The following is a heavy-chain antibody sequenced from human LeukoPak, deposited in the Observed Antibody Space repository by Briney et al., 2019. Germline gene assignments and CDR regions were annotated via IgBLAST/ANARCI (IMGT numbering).Heavy chain of an antibody. Sequence: GGSLRLSCSASGFTFKSYAMHWVRQAPGKGLEYVSSTNTNGANTYYADSVKGRFTITRDHSRNTVYVQRNSLTPEDTAVYYCVKGLDYSSSQMDSWGQGTLVTVSS. CDR1: GFTFKSYA. CDR3: VKGLDYSSSQMDS. V-gene: IGHV3-64*05. J-gene: IGHJ4*02. CDR2: TNTNGANT. D-gene: IGHD6-6*01.